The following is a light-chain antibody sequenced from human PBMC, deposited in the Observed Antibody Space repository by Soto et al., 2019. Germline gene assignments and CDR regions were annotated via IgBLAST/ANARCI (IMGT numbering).Light chain of an antibody. CDR3: CSYARGSTYV. CDR1: SSDVGSYNL. J-gene: IGLJ1*01. Sequence: QSVLTQPASVSGSPGQSITLSCTGTSSDVGSYNLVSWYQQYPGKAPKLMIYEVTQRPSGVSNRFSGSKSGNTASLTISGLQAEHEADYYCCSYARGSTYVFGTGTKVTV. CDR2: EVT. V-gene: IGLV2-23*02.